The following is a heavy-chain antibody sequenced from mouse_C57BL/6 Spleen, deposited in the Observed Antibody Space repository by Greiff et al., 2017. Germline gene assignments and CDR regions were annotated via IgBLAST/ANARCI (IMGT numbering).Heavy chain of an antibody. CDR1: GYSFTGYY. J-gene: IGHJ2*01. V-gene: IGHV1-42*01. Sequence: EVQLQQSGPELVKPGASVKISCKASGYSFTGYYMNWVKQSPEKSLEWIGEINPSTGGTTYNQKFKAKATLTVDKSSSTAYMQLKSLTSEDAAVYYCARLGGYDAGYFDYWGQGTILTVSS. CDR3: ARLGGYDAGYFDY. CDR2: INPSTGGT. D-gene: IGHD2-2*01.